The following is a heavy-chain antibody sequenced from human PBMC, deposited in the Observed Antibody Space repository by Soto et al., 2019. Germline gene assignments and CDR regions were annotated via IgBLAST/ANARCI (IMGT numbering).Heavy chain of an antibody. V-gene: IGHV4-34*01. CDR1: GGSFSGYY. J-gene: IGHJ4*02. D-gene: IGHD3-22*01. Sequence: QVQLQQWGAGLLKPSETLSLTCAVYGGSFSGYYWSWIRQPPGKGREWIGEINHSGSTNYNPSLKSRVTISVDTSKNQFSLKLSSVTAADTAVYYCASGIPNRGYYYDSPFDYWGQGTLVTVTS. CDR3: ASGIPNRGYYYDSPFDY. CDR2: INHSGST.